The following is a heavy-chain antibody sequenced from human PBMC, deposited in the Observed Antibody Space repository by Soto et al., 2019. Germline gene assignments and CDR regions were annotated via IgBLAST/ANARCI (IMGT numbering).Heavy chain of an antibody. CDR2: IFYSGTT. J-gene: IGHJ6*02. V-gene: IGHV4-30-4*01. CDR3: ARDLWVEPELYYYGMDV. D-gene: IGHD1-1*01. CDR1: GDSISSADYY. Sequence: PSETLSLTCTVSGDSISSADYYWSWIRQTPGKGLEWIGHIFYSGTTYYNPSLKSRLTTSVATSKNHFSLRLTSVTAADTAVYYCARDLWVEPELYYYGMDVWGQGTTVTVSS.